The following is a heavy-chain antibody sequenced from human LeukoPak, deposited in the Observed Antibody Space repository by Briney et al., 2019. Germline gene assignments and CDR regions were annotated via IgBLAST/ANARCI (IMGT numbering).Heavy chain of an antibody. D-gene: IGHD6-13*01. Sequence: SETLSLTCTVSGGSISSYYWSWIRQPAGKGLEWIGRIYTSGSTNYNPSLKSRVTMSVDTSKNQFSLKLSSVTAADTAVYYCARGRRRSGYSSSWYEYYFDYWGQGTLVTVSS. CDR2: IYTSGST. CDR3: ARGRRRSGYSSSWYEYYFDY. CDR1: GGSISSYY. J-gene: IGHJ4*02. V-gene: IGHV4-4*07.